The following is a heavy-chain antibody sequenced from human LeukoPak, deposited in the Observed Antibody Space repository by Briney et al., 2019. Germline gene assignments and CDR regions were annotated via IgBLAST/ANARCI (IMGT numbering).Heavy chain of an antibody. CDR3: ARGAYGSGSASLADY. CDR1: GGSISSGSYY. Sequence: SETLSLTCTVSGGSISSGSYYWSWIRQPPGKGLEWIGYIYYSGSTNYNPSLKSRVTISVDTSKNQFSLKLSSVTAADTAVYYCARGAYGSGSASLADYWGQGTLVTVSS. CDR2: IYYSGST. D-gene: IGHD3-10*01. J-gene: IGHJ4*02. V-gene: IGHV4-61*01.